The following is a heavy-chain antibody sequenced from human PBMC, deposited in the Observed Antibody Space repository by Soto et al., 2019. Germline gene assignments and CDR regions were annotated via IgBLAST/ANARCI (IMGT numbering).Heavy chain of an antibody. CDR1: GGSISSGGYY. CDR3: ETGGIPAAAPPDY. D-gene: IGHD6-13*01. V-gene: IGHV4-31*03. Sequence: TLSLTCTVSGGSISSGGYYWSWIRQHPGKGLEWIGYIYYSGSTYYNPSLKSRVTISVDTSKNQFSLKLSSVTAADTAVYYCETGGIPAAAPPDYCGQRPLVPVSP. CDR2: IYYSGST. J-gene: IGHJ4*02.